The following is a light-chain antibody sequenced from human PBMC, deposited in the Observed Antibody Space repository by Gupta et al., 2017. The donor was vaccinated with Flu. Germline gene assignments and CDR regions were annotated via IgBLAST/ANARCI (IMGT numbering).Light chain of an antibody. Sequence: EIVLTQSPATLSLSPGERAALSCRASQSVSSHLAWYQLKPGQAPRLLIYDASTRATGIPARFSGSGSWTDFTLTITSLEPEDFAIYYCQQRGTGRTFGQGTKLEIK. CDR2: DAS. V-gene: IGKV3-11*01. CDR3: QQRGTGRT. J-gene: IGKJ2*01. CDR1: QSVSSH.